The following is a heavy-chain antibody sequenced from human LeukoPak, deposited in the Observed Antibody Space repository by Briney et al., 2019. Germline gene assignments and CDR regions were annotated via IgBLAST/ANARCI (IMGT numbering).Heavy chain of an antibody. Sequence: ASVKVSCKASGYTFTNYGINWVRQAPGQGLEWMGRISGYNGNTNYPQTLQGRVTITTDTSTSTAYMELRSLRSDDTAIYHWARDFASGFGGLISNLFDYWGQGTLVTVSS. CDR1: GYTFTNYG. D-gene: IGHD3-16*02. J-gene: IGHJ4*02. CDR2: ISGYNGNT. CDR3: ARDFASGFGGLISNLFDY. V-gene: IGHV1-18*01.